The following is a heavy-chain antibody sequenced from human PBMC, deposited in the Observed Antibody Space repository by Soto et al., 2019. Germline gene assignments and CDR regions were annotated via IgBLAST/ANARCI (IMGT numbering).Heavy chain of an antibody. CDR3: ARAVAGYLTGNWFDP. Sequence: SETLSLTCTVSGGSISSSSYYWGWIRQPPGKGLEWIGSIYYSGSTYYNPSLKSRVTISVDTSKNQFSLKLSPVTAADTAVYYCARAVAGYLTGNWFDPWGQGTLVTVSS. CDR2: IYYSGST. J-gene: IGHJ5*02. V-gene: IGHV4-39*01. CDR1: GGSISSSSYY. D-gene: IGHD6-19*01.